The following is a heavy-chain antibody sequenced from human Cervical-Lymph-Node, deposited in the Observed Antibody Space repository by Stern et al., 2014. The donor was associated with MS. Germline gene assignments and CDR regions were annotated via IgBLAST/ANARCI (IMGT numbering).Heavy chain of an antibody. J-gene: IGHJ4*02. CDR1: GFSLSGYA. V-gene: IGHV3-33*01. D-gene: IGHD3-22*01. Sequence: QVQLMQSGGGVVQPGTSLRLSCATSGFSLSGYAMHWVRQAPGKGLEWVAVMWYDGKTEYYADSVRGRFTISRDDSKSTLYLEMNSLRDEDTAVYYCARDLSSSGYYSDSCFDFWGQGTLVTVSS. CDR3: ARDLSSSGYYSDSCFDF. CDR2: MWYDGKTE.